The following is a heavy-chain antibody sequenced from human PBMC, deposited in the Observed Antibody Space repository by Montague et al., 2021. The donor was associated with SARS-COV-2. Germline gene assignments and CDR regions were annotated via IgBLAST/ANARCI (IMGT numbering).Heavy chain of an antibody. D-gene: IGHD2-2*01. V-gene: IGHV3-23*01. CDR2: ISGSGGST. J-gene: IGHJ4*02. CDR1: GFTFGSYA. Sequence: SLRLSCAASGFTFGSYAMSWVRQAPGKGLEWVSAISGSGGSTYYADSVKGRFTISRDNSKNTLYLQMNSLRAEDTAVYYCAKGIVVVPAAVTFDYWGQGTLVTVSS. CDR3: AKGIVVVPAAVTFDY.